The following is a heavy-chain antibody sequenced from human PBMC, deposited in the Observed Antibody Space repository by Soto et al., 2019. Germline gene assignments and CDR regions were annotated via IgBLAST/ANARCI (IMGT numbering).Heavy chain of an antibody. D-gene: IGHD2-21*01. CDR3: VCGGNFFVY. CDR1: GFTFSTYW. CDR2: LDQDGSER. J-gene: IGHJ4*02. V-gene: IGHV3-7*01. Sequence: EVQLVESGGGLVQPGGSLRLSCAASGFTFSTYWMTWVRRPPGKGLEWVANLDQDGSERYYVDSVRGRCTISSDNAKNSLYLQMNSLRAEDTAVYYCVCGGNFFVYWGQGTLVTVSP.